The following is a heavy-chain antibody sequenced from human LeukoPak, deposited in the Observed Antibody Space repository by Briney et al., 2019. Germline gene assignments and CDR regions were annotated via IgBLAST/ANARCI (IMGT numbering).Heavy chain of an antibody. CDR1: GYTFTGYY. D-gene: IGHD3-10*01. J-gene: IGHJ4*02. CDR2: INPNSGGT. CDR3: ARAPPKLWFGELFNLDY. Sequence: EASVKVSCKASGYTFTGYYMHWVRQAPGQGLEWMGWINPNSGGTNYAQKFQGRVTMTRDTSISTAYMELSRLRSDDTAVYYCARAPPKLWFGELFNLDYWGQGTLVTVSS. V-gene: IGHV1-2*02.